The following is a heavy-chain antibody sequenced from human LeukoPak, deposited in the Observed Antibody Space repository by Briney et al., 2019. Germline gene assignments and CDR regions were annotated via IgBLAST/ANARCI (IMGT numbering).Heavy chain of an antibody. CDR1: GFTVSSNY. D-gene: IGHD3-22*01. CDR3: ARDLYYDSSGYYFVYFDY. CDR2: ISSSTNYM. Sequence: PGGSLRLSCAASGFTVSSNYMSWVRQAPGKGLEWVSSISSSTNYMYYADSVKGRFTISRDNAKNSLYLQMNSLRAEDTAVYYCARDLYYDSSGYYFVYFDYWGQGTLVTVSS. J-gene: IGHJ4*02. V-gene: IGHV3-21*01.